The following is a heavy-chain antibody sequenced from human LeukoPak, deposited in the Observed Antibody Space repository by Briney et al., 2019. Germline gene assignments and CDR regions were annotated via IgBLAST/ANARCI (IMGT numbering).Heavy chain of an antibody. V-gene: IGHV5-51*01. CDR2: IYPGDSDT. Sequence: GESLKISCKDSGYSFTTYWIGWVRQMPGKGLEWMGIIYPGDSDTRYSPSFQGQVTISADKSISTAYLQWSSLKASDTAMYYRARAPGGSGWYYWYFDLWGRGTLVTVSS. CDR1: GYSFTTYW. CDR3: ARAPGGSGWYYWYFDL. D-gene: IGHD6-19*01. J-gene: IGHJ2*01.